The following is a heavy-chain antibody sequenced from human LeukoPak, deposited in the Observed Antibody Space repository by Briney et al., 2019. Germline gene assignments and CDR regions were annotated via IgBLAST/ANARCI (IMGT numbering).Heavy chain of an antibody. V-gene: IGHV3-33*01. J-gene: IGHJ1*01. CDR2: IWYDGSKK. D-gene: IGHD6-19*01. Sequence: PGGSLRLSCAASGFTFSRYGMHWVRQAPGKGLEWVAVIWYDGSKKNYADSVNGRFTISRDNSKNTLNLQMTSLRAEDTAVYYCARVSEDYSSGWYEEYFQYWGQGTLVIVSS. CDR1: GFTFSRYG. CDR3: ARVSEDYSSGWYEEYFQY.